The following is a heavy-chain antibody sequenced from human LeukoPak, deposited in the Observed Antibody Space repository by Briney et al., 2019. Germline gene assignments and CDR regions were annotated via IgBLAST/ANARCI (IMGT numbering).Heavy chain of an antibody. CDR3: AKDLYGDYVGDY. CDR1: GFTFSSYA. D-gene: IGHD4-17*01. CDR2: ISASDGST. V-gene: IGHV3-23*01. Sequence: GGSLGLSCAASGFTFSSYAMSWVRQAPGKGLEWVSTISASDGSTFYADSVKGRFTISRDNSKNTLYLQVNSLRAEDTAVYFCAKDLYGDYVGDYWGQGTLVTVSS. J-gene: IGHJ4*02.